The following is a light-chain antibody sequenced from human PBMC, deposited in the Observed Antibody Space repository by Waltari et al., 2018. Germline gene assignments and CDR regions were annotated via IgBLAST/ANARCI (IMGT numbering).Light chain of an antibody. Sequence: EIVLTQSPGTLSLSPGERATLFCRASQSVSRTLAWYQQKPGQAPSLLIYAASTRAPGIPDRFSGSGSGTDFSLTISRLEPEDFAVYYCQHYVRLPATFGQGTKVEIK. V-gene: IGKV3-20*01. CDR1: QSVSRT. CDR2: AAS. CDR3: QHYVRLPAT. J-gene: IGKJ1*01.